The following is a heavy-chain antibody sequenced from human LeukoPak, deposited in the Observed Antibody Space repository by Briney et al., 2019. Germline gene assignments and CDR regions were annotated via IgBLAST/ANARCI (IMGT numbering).Heavy chain of an antibody. CDR1: GFTFSSYA. V-gene: IGHV3-23*01. J-gene: IGHJ6*02. Sequence: PGGSLRLSCAASGFTFSSYAMSAVRQTPGKRLEWVSAISGSGGSTYYADSVKGRFTISRDNSKNTLYLQMNSLRAEDTAVYYCAKRVSEWELGYGMDVSGQGTTVTVSS. CDR3: AKRVSEWELGYGMDV. D-gene: IGHD1-26*01. CDR2: ISGSGGST.